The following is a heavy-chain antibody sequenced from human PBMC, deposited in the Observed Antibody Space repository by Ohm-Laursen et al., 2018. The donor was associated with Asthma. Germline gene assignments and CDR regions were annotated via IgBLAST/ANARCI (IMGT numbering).Heavy chain of an antibody. V-gene: IGHV3-15*01. J-gene: IGHJ4*02. CDR3: TTEGANYDILTGYPYFDY. CDR2: IKSKTDGGTT. D-gene: IGHD3-9*01. Sequence: SLRLSCSASGFTFSNAWMSWVRQAPGKGLEWVGGIKSKTDGGTTDYAAPVKGRFTISRDDSKNTLYLQMNSLKTEDTAVYYCTTEGANYDILTGYPYFDYWGQGTLVTVSS. CDR1: GFTFSNAW.